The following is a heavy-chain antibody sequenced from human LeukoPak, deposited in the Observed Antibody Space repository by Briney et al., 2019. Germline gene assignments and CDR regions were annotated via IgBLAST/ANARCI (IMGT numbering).Heavy chain of an antibody. CDR2: IKQDETEK. Sequence: GGSLRLSCTASGFTFSNFWMGWVRQAPGKGLEWVANIKQDETEKFYLGSVKGRFTISRDNSKNTLYLQMNSLRAEDTAVYYCANGGFPRTNFDYWGQGTLVTVSS. D-gene: IGHD1-14*01. CDR3: ANGGFPRTNFDY. CDR1: GFTFSNFW. J-gene: IGHJ4*02. V-gene: IGHV3-7*03.